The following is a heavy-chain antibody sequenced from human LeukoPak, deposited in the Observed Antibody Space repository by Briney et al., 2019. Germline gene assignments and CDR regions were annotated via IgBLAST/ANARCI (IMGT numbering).Heavy chain of an antibody. CDR2: IYYSGST. V-gene: IGHV4-31*03. CDR1: GGSISSGGYY. Sequence: SETLSLTCTVSGGSISSGGYYWSWIRQHPGKGLEWIGYIYYSGSTYYNPSLKSRVTISVDTSKNQFSLKLSSVTAADPAVYYCAAYGPKDAFDIWGQGTMVTVSS. CDR3: AAYGPKDAFDI. J-gene: IGHJ3*02. D-gene: IGHD4-17*01.